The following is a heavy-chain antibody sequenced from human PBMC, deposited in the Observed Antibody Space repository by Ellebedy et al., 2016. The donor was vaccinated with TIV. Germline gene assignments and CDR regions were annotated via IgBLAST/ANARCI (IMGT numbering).Heavy chain of an antibody. J-gene: IGHJ4*02. V-gene: IGHV3-23*01. CDR3: ARDAAGNGGKLDY. CDR2: ISGSGGDT. Sequence: GESLKISCAASGFSLSSSAMNWVRQAPGKGLEWVAVISGSGGDTYYGDSVKGRFTISRDSSKNTLYLQMNSLRAEDTAVYYCARDAAGNGGKLDYWGQGALVTVSS. D-gene: IGHD4-23*01. CDR1: GFSLSSSA.